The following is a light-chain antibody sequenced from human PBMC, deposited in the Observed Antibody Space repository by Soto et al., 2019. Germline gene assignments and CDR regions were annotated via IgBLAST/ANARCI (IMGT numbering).Light chain of an antibody. V-gene: IGKV1-27*01. J-gene: IGKJ4*01. CDR1: QDIGSY. CDR2: GAS. Sequence: DIQMTQSPSSLSASVADRVTITCRASQDIGSYLAWYQQKPGKVPKLLIYGASTLQSGVPSRFSGSASGTDFSLTINSLQPEDVATYYCQSYNSAPLTFGGGTKVEIK. CDR3: QSYNSAPLT.